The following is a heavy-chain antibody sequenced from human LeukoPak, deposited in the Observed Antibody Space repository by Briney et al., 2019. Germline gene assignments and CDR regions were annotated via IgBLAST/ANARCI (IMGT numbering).Heavy chain of an antibody. V-gene: IGHV4-34*01. D-gene: IGHD4-11*01. CDR2: INHSGST. J-gene: IGHJ4*02. CDR3: ARVGTTVTTMYYFDY. Sequence: PSETLSLTCAVYGGSFSGYYWSWIRQPPGKGLEWIGEINHSGSTNYNPSLKSRVTISVDTSKNQFSLKLSSVTAADTAEYYCARVGTTVTTMYYFDYWGQGTLVTVSS. CDR1: GGSFSGYY.